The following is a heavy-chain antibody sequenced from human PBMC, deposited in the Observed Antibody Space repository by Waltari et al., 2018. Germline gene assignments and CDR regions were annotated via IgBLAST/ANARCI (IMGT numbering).Heavy chain of an antibody. V-gene: IGHV1-2*06. CDR1: GYTFTGYY. CDR2: INPNSGGT. J-gene: IGHJ4*02. Sequence: QVQLVQSGAEVKKPGASVKVSCKASGYTFTGYYMPWVRQAPGQGLEWMGRINPNSGGTNYAQKFQGRVTMTRDTSISTAYMELSRLRSDDTAVYYCARCAPGYSSSCWDYWGQGTLVTVSS. D-gene: IGHD6-13*01. CDR3: ARCAPGYSSSCWDY.